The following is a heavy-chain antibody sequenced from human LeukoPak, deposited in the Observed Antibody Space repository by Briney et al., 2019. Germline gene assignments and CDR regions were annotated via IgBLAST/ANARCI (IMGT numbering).Heavy chain of an antibody. CDR3: ARGYSSGWYYY. D-gene: IGHD6-19*01. V-gene: IGHV3-53*01. Sequence: PGGSLRLSCAASGFTVSSNYMSWVRRAPGKGLEWVSVIYSGGSTYYADSVKGRFTISRDNSKNTLYLQMNSLRAEDTAVYYCARGYSSGWYYYWGQGTLVTVSS. CDR2: IYSGGST. CDR1: GFTVSSNY. J-gene: IGHJ4*02.